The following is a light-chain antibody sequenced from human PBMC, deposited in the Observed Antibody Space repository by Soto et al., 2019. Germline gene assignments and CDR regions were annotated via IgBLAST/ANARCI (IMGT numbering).Light chain of an antibody. CDR2: AAS. CDR3: QQSYSTPPT. J-gene: IGKJ1*01. V-gene: IGKV1-39*01. Sequence: DIQMTQSPSSLSASVGDRVTITCRASQSISSFLNCYQQKAGKAPKLLIYAASSLQSGVPSRFSGSGSGTDFTLTISSLQPEDFASYYCQQSYSTPPTFGQGTKVDIK. CDR1: QSISSF.